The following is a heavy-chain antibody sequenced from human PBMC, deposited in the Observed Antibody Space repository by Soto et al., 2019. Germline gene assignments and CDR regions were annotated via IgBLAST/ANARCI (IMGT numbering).Heavy chain of an antibody. CDR1: VFTFISYW. CDR3: ARSLSTSPDY. D-gene: IGHD2-2*01. CDR2: INGDGSYT. V-gene: IGHV3-74*01. J-gene: IGHJ4*02. Sequence: PGWSLSLSCASSVFTFISYWMHWVRQAPGKGLVWVSRINGDGSYTGYADSVKGRFTISRDNAKNTLYLQMNILRAEDTAVYFCARSLSTSPDYWGQGTLVTVSS.